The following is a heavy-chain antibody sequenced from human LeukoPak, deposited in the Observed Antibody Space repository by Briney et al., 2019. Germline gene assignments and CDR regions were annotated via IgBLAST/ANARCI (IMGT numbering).Heavy chain of an antibody. CDR2: ISAYNGNS. Sequence: ASVKVSCKASGYTFTSYGISWLRPAPGQGREWMGWISAYNGNSNYAQKLQGRVTMTTDTSTSTAYMELRSLRSDDTAVYYCARRLWFGDYYGMDVWGQGTTVTASS. CDR3: ARRLWFGDYYGMDV. J-gene: IGHJ6*02. D-gene: IGHD3-10*01. CDR1: GYTFTSYG. V-gene: IGHV1-18*01.